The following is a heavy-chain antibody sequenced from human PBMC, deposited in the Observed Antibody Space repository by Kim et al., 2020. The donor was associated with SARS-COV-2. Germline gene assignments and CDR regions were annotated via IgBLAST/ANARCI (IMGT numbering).Heavy chain of an antibody. CDR3: AREFGRHPRYYFDY. Sequence: GGSLRLSCAASGFTFSSYGMHWVRQAPGKGLEWVAVIWYDGSNKYYADSVKGRFTISRDNSKNTLYLQMNSLRAEDTAVYYCAREFGRHPRYYFDYWGQGTLVTVSS. CDR2: IWYDGSNK. CDR1: GFTFSSYG. D-gene: IGHD3-16*01. J-gene: IGHJ4*02. V-gene: IGHV3-33*01.